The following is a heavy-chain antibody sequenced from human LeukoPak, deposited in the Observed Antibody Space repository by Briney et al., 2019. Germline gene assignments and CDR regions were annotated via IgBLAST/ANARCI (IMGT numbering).Heavy chain of an antibody. CDR3: AKAPTGYYYYGMEV. V-gene: IGHV3-23*01. J-gene: IGHJ6*02. CDR1: GFTFSSYA. D-gene: IGHD6-13*01. Sequence: PGGSLRLSCAASGFTFSSYAMSWVRQAPGKGLEWVSAISGSGGSTYYADSVKGRFTISRDNSKNTLYLQMNSLRAEDTAVYYCAKAPTGYYYYGMEVWGQGTTVTVSS. CDR2: ISGSGGST.